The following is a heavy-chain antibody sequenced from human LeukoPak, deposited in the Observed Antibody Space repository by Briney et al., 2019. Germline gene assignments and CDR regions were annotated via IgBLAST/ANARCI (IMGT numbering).Heavy chain of an antibody. V-gene: IGHV3-30*03. CDR3: ARESGTSGRAGYFDY. D-gene: IGHD1-7*01. CDR1: RFTFSDYH. J-gene: IGHJ4*02. Sequence: GRSLRLSCAASRFTFSDYHMHWFRQAPGEGLEWVALISNDGDNKVYADSVKGRFTISRDSSKNTLYLQMSSLSTDDTAVYYCARESGTSGRAGYFDYWGQGSLVTVSS. CDR2: ISNDGDNK.